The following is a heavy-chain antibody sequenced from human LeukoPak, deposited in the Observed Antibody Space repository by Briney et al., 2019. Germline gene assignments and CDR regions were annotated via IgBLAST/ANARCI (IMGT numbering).Heavy chain of an antibody. D-gene: IGHD6-19*01. CDR1: YTFTSYD. J-gene: IGHJ4*02. CDR3: ARFGRTQLQWLVPDY. Sequence: YTFTSYDXXXXXXAXXQGLXXXXXXXPNSGNTGYAQKFQGRVTITRNTSISTAYMELSSLRSEDTAVYYCARFGRTQLQWLVPDYWGQGTLVTVSS. CDR2: XXPNSGNT. V-gene: IGHV1-8*03.